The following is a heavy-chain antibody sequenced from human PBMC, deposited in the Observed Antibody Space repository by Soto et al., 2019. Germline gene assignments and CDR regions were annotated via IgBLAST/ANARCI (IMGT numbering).Heavy chain of an antibody. V-gene: IGHV4-4*02. Sequence: PSETLSLTCAVSGGSISSSNWWSWVRQPPGKGLEWIGEIYHSGSTNYNPSLKSRVTISVDKSKNQFSLELSRLRSDDTAVYYCARHRRWLQSDYYYYGMDVWGQGTTVTVSS. CDR2: IYHSGST. J-gene: IGHJ6*02. CDR1: GGSISSSNW. CDR3: ARHRRWLQSDYYYYGMDV. D-gene: IGHD5-12*01.